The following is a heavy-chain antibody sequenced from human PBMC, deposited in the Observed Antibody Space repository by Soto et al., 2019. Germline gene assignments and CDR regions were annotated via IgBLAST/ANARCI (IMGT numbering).Heavy chain of an antibody. V-gene: IGHV1-69*13. CDR3: ARDPGIAVAGTIYGYYYGMDV. CDR2: IIPIFGTA. Sequence: SVKVSCKAPGGTFSSYASSWVRQAPGQRLEWMGGIIPIFGTANYAQKFQGRVTITADESTSTAYMELSSLRSEDTAVYYCARDPGIAVAGTIYGYYYGMDVWGQGTTVTVSS. CDR1: GGTFSSYA. J-gene: IGHJ6*02. D-gene: IGHD6-19*01.